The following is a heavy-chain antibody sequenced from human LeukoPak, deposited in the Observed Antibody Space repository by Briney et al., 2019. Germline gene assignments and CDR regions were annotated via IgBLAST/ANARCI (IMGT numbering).Heavy chain of an antibody. D-gene: IGHD6-19*01. CDR3: AKGISGWYDAFDI. CDR1: GFTFSSYG. CDR2: ISYDGSNK. V-gene: IGHV3-30*18. Sequence: PGGSLRLSWAASGFTFSSYGMHWVRQAPGKGLEWVAVISYDGSNKYYADSVKGRFTISRDNSKNTLYLQMNSLRAEDTAVYYCAKGISGWYDAFDIWGQGTMVTVSS. J-gene: IGHJ3*02.